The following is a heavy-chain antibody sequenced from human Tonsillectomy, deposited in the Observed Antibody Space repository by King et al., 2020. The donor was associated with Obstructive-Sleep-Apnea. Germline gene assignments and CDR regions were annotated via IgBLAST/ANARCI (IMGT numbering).Heavy chain of an antibody. CDR1: GFSCSSYS. CDR3: ARDYGMRFGESLYYDY. J-gene: IGHJ4*02. V-gene: IGHV3-21*01. D-gene: IGHD3-10*01. Sequence: VQLVQSGGGLVKPGGSLRLSCAASGFSCSSYSMNWVRQAPGKGLEWVSFISSSSTYIFYADSVKGRFTISRDNAKNSFYLQMNSLRAEDTAVYYCARDYGMRFGESLYYDYWGQGTLVTVSS. CDR2: ISSSSTYI.